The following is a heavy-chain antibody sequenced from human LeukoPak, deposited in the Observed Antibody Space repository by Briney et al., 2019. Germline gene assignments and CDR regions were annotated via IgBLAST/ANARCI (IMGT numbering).Heavy chain of an antibody. J-gene: IGHJ5*02. CDR1: GFTFSSYS. D-gene: IGHD4-17*01. CDR2: ISSSSSYI. CDR3: ANPPTVTTIRFDP. V-gene: IGHV3-21*04. Sequence: GGSLRLSCAASGFTFSSYSMNWVRQAPGKGLEWVSSISSSSSYIYYADSVKGRFTISRDNAKNSLYLQMNSLRAEDTAVYYCANPPTVTTIRFDPWGQGTLVTVSS.